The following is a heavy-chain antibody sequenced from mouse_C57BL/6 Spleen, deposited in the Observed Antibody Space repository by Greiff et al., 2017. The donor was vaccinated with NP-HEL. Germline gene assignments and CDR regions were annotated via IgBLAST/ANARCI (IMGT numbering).Heavy chain of an antibody. CDR3: AREDDGYYGFAY. J-gene: IGHJ3*01. CDR2: ISYDGSN. V-gene: IGHV3-6*01. D-gene: IGHD2-3*01. CDR1: GYSITSGYY. Sequence: ESGPGLVKPSQSLSLTCSVTGYSITSGYYWNWLRPFPGNNLEWLGYISYDGSNNYNPSLKNRISITRDTSKNQFFLKLNSVTTEDTATYYGAREDDGYYGFAYWGQGTLVTVSA.